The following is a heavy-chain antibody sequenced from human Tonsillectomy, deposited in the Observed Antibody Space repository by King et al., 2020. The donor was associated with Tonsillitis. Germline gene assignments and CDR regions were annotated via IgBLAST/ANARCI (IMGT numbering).Heavy chain of an antibody. CDR3: ARTADGDHLDY. CDR2: VTGDGSYI. CDR1: GFTFSSYW. J-gene: IGHJ4*02. V-gene: IGHV3-74*01. Sequence: VQLVESGGGLVQPGGSLRLSCAVSGFTFSSYWMEWVRQAPGKGLVSVSRVTGDGSYINYDDSVQGRFTISRDNAKNTVYLQMNSLRGEDTAVYYCARTADGDHLDYWGQGTQVTVSS. D-gene: IGHD4-17*01.